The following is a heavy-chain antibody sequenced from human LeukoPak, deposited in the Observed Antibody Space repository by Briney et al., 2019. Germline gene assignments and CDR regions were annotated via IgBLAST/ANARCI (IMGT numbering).Heavy chain of an antibody. Sequence: PEGSLRLSCAASGITFNSYTMNWVRQAPGTGLEWVSSMSRSSNNIYYADSVKGRFTIPRDNAKNSLYLQMNRLRAEDTAVYYCARILFGYSRSWWIMDVWGKGTTVTVSS. CDR1: GITFNSYT. V-gene: IGHV3-21*04. CDR3: ARILFGYSRSWWIMDV. J-gene: IGHJ6*03. D-gene: IGHD6-13*01. CDR2: MSRSSNNI.